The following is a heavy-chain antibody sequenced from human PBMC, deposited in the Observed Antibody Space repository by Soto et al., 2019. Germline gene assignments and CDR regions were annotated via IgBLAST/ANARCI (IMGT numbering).Heavy chain of an antibody. CDR3: ARARGIAVADDY. CDR1: DYTFTDYG. Sequence: QVQLVQSGAEVKNPGASVRVSCKTSDYTFTDYGVTWVRQAPGEGLEWMAWISGYNGNTNYAQKLQGRVTMTTATSTSTAYMELRGLRYDDTAVYFCARARGIAVADDYWGQGTLVTVSS. J-gene: IGHJ4*02. V-gene: IGHV1-18*04. D-gene: IGHD6-19*01. CDR2: ISGYNGNT.